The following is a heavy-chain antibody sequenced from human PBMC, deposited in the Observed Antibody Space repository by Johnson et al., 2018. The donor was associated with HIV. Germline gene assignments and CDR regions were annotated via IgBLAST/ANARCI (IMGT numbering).Heavy chain of an antibody. V-gene: IGHV3-33*05. CDR1: GFIFSSYG. Sequence: QVQLVESGGGVVQPGRSLRLSCTTSGFIFSSYGMHWVRQSPGKGLEWVAFISSDGSNIYYADSVRGRFTISRDNAKNSLYLQMNSLRAEDTALYYCARLDEIAAAGTGDAFDIWGQGTMVTVSS. J-gene: IGHJ3*02. CDR3: ARLDEIAAAGTGDAFDI. D-gene: IGHD6-13*01. CDR2: ISSDGSNI.